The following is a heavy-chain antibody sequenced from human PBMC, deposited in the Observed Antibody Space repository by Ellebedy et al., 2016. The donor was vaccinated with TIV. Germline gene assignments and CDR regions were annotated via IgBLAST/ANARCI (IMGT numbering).Heavy chain of an antibody. D-gene: IGHD3-10*01. Sequence: MPSETLSLTCAVYGGSLSRYFWSLIRQDLGRGPEWIGEINASGTTNYNPSLKTRVTMLVDTSKTQFSLRLTYVPASDTAVDYCARARGQYLYGSGSYFTDWGQGEMVTVSS. CDR2: INASGTT. CDR1: GGSLSRYF. V-gene: IGHV4-34*01. CDR3: ARARGQYLYGSGSYFTD. J-gene: IGHJ4*02.